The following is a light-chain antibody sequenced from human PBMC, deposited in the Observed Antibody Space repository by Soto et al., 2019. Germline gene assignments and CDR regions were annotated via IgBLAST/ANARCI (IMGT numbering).Light chain of an antibody. CDR2: KAS. Sequence: IRMTQSPSTLSGSVGERVTITCRASQTISSWLAWYQQKPGKAPKLLIYKASTLKSGVPSRFSGSGSATEFTLTISSLQPDDFATYYCQHYNSYSEAFAQGTKLDI. CDR1: QTISSW. CDR3: QHYNSYSEA. J-gene: IGKJ1*01. V-gene: IGKV1-5*03.